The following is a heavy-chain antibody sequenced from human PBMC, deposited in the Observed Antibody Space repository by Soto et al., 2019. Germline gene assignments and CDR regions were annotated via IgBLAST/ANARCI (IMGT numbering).Heavy chain of an antibody. CDR3: AKDLPETMVRGVIYLFNGGYFDY. V-gene: IGHV3-23*01. CDR2: ISGSGGST. J-gene: IGHJ4*02. D-gene: IGHD3-10*01. CDR1: GFTFSSYA. Sequence: GGSLRLSCAASGFTFSSYAMSWVRQAPGKGLEWVSAISGSGGSTYYADSVKGRFTISRDNSKNTLYLQMNSLRAEDKAVYYCAKDLPETMVRGVIYLFNGGYFDYWGQGTLVTVSS.